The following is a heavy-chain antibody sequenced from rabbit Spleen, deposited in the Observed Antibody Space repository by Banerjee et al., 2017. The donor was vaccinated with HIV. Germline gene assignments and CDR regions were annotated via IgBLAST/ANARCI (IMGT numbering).Heavy chain of an antibody. CDR2: INVLTGKA. CDR1: GFPFSEKAV. J-gene: IGHJ4*01. Sequence: QEQLVESGGGLVKPGASLTLTCKASGFPFSEKAVMCWVRQAPGKGLTWIACINVLTGKAVYASWAKGRFTFSRTSSTTVTLQMTSLTAADTATYFCARDLTEIIGWNFGWWGPGTLVTVS. CDR3: ARDLTEIIGWNFGW. D-gene: IGHD4-1*01. V-gene: IGHV1S45*01.